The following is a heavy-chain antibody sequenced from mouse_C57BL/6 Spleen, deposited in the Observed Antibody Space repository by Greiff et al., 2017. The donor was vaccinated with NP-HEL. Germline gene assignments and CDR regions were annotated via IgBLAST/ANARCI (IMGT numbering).Heavy chain of an antibody. CDR2: IYPGSGNT. CDR1: GYSFTSYY. D-gene: IGHD1-1*01. V-gene: IGHV1-66*01. Sequence: VQLQQSGPELVKPGASVKISCKASGYSFTSYYIHWVKQRPGQGLEWIGWIYPGSGNTKYNEKFKGKATLTADTSSSTAYMQLSSLTSEDSAVYYCARPYYYGSSYNYFDYWGQGTTLTVSS. CDR3: ARPYYYGSSYNYFDY. J-gene: IGHJ2*01.